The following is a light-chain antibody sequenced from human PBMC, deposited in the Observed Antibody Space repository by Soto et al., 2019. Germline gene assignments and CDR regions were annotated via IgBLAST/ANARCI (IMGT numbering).Light chain of an antibody. Sequence: EIVMTQSPATLSVSPGDRAALSCRASQSVGSNLAWYQQKPGQAPRLLIYGASTRATGIPARFSGSGSGTEFTLTIGSLQSEDFAIYFCQLCNNWPPDRTFGQGTKVEIK. CDR2: GAS. CDR3: QLCNNWPPDRT. CDR1: QSVGSN. J-gene: IGKJ1*01. V-gene: IGKV3-15*01.